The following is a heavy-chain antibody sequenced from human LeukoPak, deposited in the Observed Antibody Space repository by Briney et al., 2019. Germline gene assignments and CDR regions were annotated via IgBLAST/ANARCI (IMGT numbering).Heavy chain of an antibody. CDR2: ISAYNGNT. CDR1: GYTFTGYG. Sequence: ASVKVSCKASGYTFTGYGISWVRQAPGQGLEWMGWISAYNGNTNYAQKLQGRVTMTTDTSTSTAYMELRSLRSDDTAVYYCASAKGGSGYYYYYGMDVWGQGTTVTVSS. J-gene: IGHJ6*02. CDR3: ASAKGGSGYYYYYGMDV. V-gene: IGHV1-18*01. D-gene: IGHD2-15*01.